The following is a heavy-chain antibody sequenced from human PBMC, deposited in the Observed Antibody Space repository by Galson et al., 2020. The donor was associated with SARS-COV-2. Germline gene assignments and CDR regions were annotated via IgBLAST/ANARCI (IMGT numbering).Heavy chain of an antibody. Sequence: GGSLRLSCAAAAFPSASTSINWVRQAPGKGLEWVSVVGLYGVTRLHADSVRGRFTISRDRSKNMVWLEMNSLRVDDTGVYFCTREFGFSSGFWFFDLWGRGTLVTVSS. CDR2: VGLYGVTR. V-gene: IGHV3-23*01. CDR1: AFPSASTS. CDR3: TREFGFSSGFWFFDL. D-gene: IGHD3-10*01. J-gene: IGHJ2*01.